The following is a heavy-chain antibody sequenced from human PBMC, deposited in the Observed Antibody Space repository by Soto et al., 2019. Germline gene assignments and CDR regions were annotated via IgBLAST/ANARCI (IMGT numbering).Heavy chain of an antibody. J-gene: IGHJ4*02. V-gene: IGHV4-39*01. CDR1: GGSISSNSYF. Sequence: QLQLQESGPGLVKPSETLSLTCTVSGGSISSNSYFWGWIRQPPGKGLEWIGSIQYSGSTYYNPSLKSRVTMSIDTSKNQFSLKLSSVTAADTAIYYCARHPGPDYWGQGTLVTVSS. CDR2: IQYSGST. CDR3: ARHPGPDY.